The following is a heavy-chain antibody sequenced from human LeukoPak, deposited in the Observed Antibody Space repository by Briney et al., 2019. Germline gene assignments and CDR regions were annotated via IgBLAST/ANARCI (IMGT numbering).Heavy chain of an antibody. Sequence: GASVKVSCKASGYTFTGYYMHWVRQAPGQGPEWMGWINPNSGRINYAQKFQGRVTMTRDTSISTVYMELSRLRSDDTAAYYCARESVWGSYPQRGYYFDYWGQGTLVTVSS. CDR3: ARESVWGSYPQRGYYFDY. CDR2: INPNSGRI. V-gene: IGHV1-2*02. J-gene: IGHJ4*02. CDR1: GYTFTGYY. D-gene: IGHD3-16*02.